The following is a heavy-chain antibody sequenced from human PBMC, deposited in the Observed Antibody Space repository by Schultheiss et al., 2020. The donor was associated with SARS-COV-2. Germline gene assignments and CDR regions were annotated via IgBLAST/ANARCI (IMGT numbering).Heavy chain of an antibody. CDR3: ARGGVGYLEGGDY. J-gene: IGHJ4*02. V-gene: IGHV4-34*01. CDR1: GGSFSGYY. Sequence: SETLSLTCAVYGGSFSGYYWSWIRQPPGKGLEWIGEINHSGSTNYNPSLKSRVTISVDTSKNQFSLKLSSVTAADTAVYYCARGGVGYLEGGDYWGQGTLVTVSS. CDR2: INHSGST. D-gene: IGHD6-13*01.